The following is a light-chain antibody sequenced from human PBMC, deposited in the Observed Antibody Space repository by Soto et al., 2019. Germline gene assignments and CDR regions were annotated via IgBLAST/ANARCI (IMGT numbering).Light chain of an antibody. CDR2: GTS. V-gene: IGKV1-39*01. Sequence: DIQMTQSPSFLSASVGDRVTISCRASLAINTYLNWYQQKPGKAPKLLIYGTSDLQNGVPSRFSGGGSGTDFTLTISSLQPEDFATYYCQQSYSTLLITFGQGTRLEV. J-gene: IGKJ5*01. CDR1: LAINTY. CDR3: QQSYSTLLIT.